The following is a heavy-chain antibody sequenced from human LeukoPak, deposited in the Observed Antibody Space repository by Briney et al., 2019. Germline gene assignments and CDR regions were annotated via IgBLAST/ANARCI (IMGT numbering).Heavy chain of an antibody. V-gene: IGHV4-4*07. CDR3: ARDYYDFWSGYHPAFDI. CDR1: GGSISRYY. CDR2: IYTSGST. J-gene: IGHJ3*02. D-gene: IGHD3-3*01. Sequence: SETLSLTCTVSGGSISRYYWSWIRQPAGKGLEWIGRIYTSGSTNYNPSLKSRVTMSVDTSKNQFSLKLSSVTAADTAVYYCARDYYDFWSGYHPAFDIWGQGTMVTVSS.